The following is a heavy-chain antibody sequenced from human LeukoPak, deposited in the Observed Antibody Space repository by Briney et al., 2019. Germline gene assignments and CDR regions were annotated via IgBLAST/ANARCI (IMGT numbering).Heavy chain of an antibody. Sequence: PGGSLRLSCAASGFTFSSYSMNWVRQAPGKGLEWVSSISSSSSYIYYADSVKGRFTISRDNAKNSLYLQMNSLRAEDTAVYYCARFRNWNYFGGTDYFDYWGQGTLVTVSS. J-gene: IGHJ4*02. D-gene: IGHD1-7*01. CDR2: ISSSSSYI. CDR1: GFTFSSYS. CDR3: ARFRNWNYFGGTDYFDY. V-gene: IGHV3-21*01.